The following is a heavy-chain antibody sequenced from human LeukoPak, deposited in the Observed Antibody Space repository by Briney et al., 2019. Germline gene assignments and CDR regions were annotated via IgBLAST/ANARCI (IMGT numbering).Heavy chain of an antibody. CDR2: ISYDGSQK. Sequence: GGSLRLSCAASGFTFSNYAMNWVRQGPGKWLEWVAVISYDGSQKYLADSVKGRFNICSENSKKTLYMRMSSLRAEDTAVYYCARDYRYYFETSGYYVDLNHSDYWGQGTLVIVSS. D-gene: IGHD3-22*01. CDR3: ARDYRYYFETSGYYVDLNHSDY. J-gene: IGHJ4*02. V-gene: IGHV3-30-3*01. CDR1: GFTFSNYA.